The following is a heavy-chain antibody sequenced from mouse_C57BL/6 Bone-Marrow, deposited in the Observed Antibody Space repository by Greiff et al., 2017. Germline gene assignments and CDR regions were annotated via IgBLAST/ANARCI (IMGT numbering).Heavy chain of an antibody. V-gene: IGHV1-12*01. CDR2: IYPGNGDT. Sequence: QVQLQQSGAELVRPGASVKMSCKASGYTFTSYNMHWVKQTPRQGLEWIGAIYPGNGDTSYNQKFKGKAKLTVAKYSSTAYMQLTSLTSEDSAVYFCASGSLWPYSFDYWGQGTTLTVSS. D-gene: IGHD1-1*02. CDR3: ASGSLWPYSFDY. CDR1: GYTFTSYN. J-gene: IGHJ2*01.